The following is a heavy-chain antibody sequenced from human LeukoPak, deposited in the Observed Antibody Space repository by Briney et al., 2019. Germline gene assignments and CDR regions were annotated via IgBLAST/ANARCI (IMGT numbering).Heavy chain of an antibody. CDR3: ALTFLVGARGS. V-gene: IGHV1-2*02. Sequence: ASVKVSCKASGYTFAAYSVHWVRQAPGQGLEWMGWINPNSGGTNYAQKFQGRVTMTRDTSISTAYMELSRLRSDDTAVYYCALTFLVGARGSWGQGTLVTVSS. D-gene: IGHD1-26*01. J-gene: IGHJ5*02. CDR1: GYTFAAYS. CDR2: INPNSGGT.